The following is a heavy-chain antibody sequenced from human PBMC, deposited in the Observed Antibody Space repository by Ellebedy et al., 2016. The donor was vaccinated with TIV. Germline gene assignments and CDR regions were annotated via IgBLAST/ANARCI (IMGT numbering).Heavy chain of an antibody. CDR2: TYYRSTWFN. V-gene: IGHV6-1*01. CDR3: ARYNSGSKTFDY. Sequence: SQTLSLTCAISGDSVSSGGPTWNWIRQSPSRGLEWLGRTYYRSTWFNEYAVSVRSRITISPDTSKNQFSLQLKSATAEDTAVYYCARYNSGSKTFDYWGQGALVTVSS. J-gene: IGHJ4*02. D-gene: IGHD6-19*01. CDR1: GDSVSSGGPT.